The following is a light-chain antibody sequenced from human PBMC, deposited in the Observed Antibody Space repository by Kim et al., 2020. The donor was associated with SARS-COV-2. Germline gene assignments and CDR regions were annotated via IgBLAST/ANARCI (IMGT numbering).Light chain of an antibody. CDR3: LLSYSDSRV. Sequence: PGGTVTLARASSTGPVTIGHFPYWFQQKPGQAPTTLIFDTGNRHSWTPARFSGSLLGGKAALTLSAARPEDEADYYCLLSYSDSRVFGGGTQLTVL. CDR1: TGPVTIGHF. CDR2: DTG. V-gene: IGLV7-46*01. J-gene: IGLJ2*01.